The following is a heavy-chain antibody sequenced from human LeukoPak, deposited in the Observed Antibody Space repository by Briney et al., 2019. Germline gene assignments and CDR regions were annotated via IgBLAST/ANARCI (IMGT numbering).Heavy chain of an antibody. CDR3: ARGGEWLRFGLEVGPELPNYPLNLDY. CDR1: GGSFSGYY. V-gene: IGHV4-34*01. J-gene: IGHJ4*02. CDR2: INHSGST. D-gene: IGHD5-12*01. Sequence: KPSGTLSLTCAVYGGSFSGYYWSWIRQPPGKGLEWIGEINHSGSTNYNPSLKSRVTISVDTSKNQFSLKLSSVTAADTAVYYCARGGEWLRFGLEVGPELPNYPLNLDYWGQGTLVTVSS.